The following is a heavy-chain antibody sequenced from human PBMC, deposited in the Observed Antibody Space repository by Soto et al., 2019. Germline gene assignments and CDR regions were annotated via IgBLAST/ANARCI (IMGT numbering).Heavy chain of an antibody. D-gene: IGHD3-3*01. Sequence: QLQLQESGPGLVKPSETLSLTCTVSGGSISSSSYYWGWIRQPPGKGLEWIGSIYYSGSTYYNPSLKSRVTISVDTTKNQLSLKLSSVTAADPAVYYSARSYYDFWRMGLLICYGMDVWGQGTTVTASS. V-gene: IGHV4-39*01. CDR2: IYYSGST. J-gene: IGHJ6*02. CDR3: ARSYYDFWRMGLLICYGMDV. CDR1: GGSISSSSYY.